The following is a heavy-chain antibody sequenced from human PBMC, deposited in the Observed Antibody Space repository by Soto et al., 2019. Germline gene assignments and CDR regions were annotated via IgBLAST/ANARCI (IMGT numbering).Heavy chain of an antibody. D-gene: IGHD6-19*01. V-gene: IGHV3-30-3*01. Sequence: QVQLVESGGGVVQPGWSLRLSCAASGFTFSSHVMHWVRQAPGKGLEWVAAISADGSSKYYADSVKGRFTISRDNSGNTLYLQMNSLTAEETAVYSCAREVGSSGWCGWFDPWGQGTLVTVSS. CDR2: ISADGSSK. CDR3: AREVGSSGWCGWFDP. J-gene: IGHJ5*02. CDR1: GFTFSSHV.